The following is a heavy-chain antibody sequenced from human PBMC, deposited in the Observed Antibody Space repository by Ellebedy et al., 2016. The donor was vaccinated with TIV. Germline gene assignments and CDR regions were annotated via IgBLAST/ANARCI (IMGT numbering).Heavy chain of an antibody. CDR1: GFSFITYD. CDR2: ISYDGSNK. D-gene: IGHD4-23*01. Sequence: GESLKISXAASGFSFITYDMHWVRLAPGKGLEWVAVISYDGSNKYYADSVKGRFTISRDNSKNTLYLQMNSMRGEDTAVYYCAREIGNPRAFDIWGQGTMVTVSS. V-gene: IGHV3-30*03. J-gene: IGHJ3*02. CDR3: AREIGNPRAFDI.